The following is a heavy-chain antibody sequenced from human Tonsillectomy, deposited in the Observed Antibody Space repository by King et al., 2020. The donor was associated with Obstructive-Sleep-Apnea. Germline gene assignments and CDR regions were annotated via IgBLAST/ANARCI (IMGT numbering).Heavy chain of an antibody. Sequence: QLVQSGAEVKKPGASVKVSCKASGYTFSTYAIQWVRQAPGQRLEWMGWINAGNGITNFSQTFQDRVIFTRDTSASTAYMELSSLTSEDTAVYYCAREVATNTGFDFWGQGTLLTVSS. CDR2: INAGNGIT. D-gene: IGHD5-12*01. CDR3: AREVATNTGFDF. V-gene: IGHV1-3*01. J-gene: IGHJ4*02. CDR1: GYTFSTYA.